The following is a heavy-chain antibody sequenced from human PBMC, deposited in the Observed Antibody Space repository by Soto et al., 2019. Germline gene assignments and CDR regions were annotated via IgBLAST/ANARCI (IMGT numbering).Heavy chain of an antibody. CDR1: GYTFTDFG. D-gene: IGHD1-20*01. J-gene: IGHJ4*02. CDR2: ISAYNSNT. V-gene: IGHV1-18*01. CDR3: ARDSRNIGNWPYFFDY. Sequence: QGQLVQSGAEVKKPGASVKVSCKASGYTFTDFGISWVRQAPGQGLEWMGWISAYNSNTNYAQKVQGRVTITTDTTPSTAYMELRNQTSAVRAVYYCARDSRNIGNWPYFFDYWGKGTLVTVSS.